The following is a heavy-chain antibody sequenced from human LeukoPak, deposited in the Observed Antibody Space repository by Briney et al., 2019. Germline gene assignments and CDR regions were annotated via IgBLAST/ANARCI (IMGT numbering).Heavy chain of an antibody. V-gene: IGHV1-2*02. CDR1: GYTFTGYY. J-gene: IGHJ3*02. Sequence: ASVKVSCKASGYTFTGYYMHWVRQAPGQGLEWMGWINPNSGGTNYAQKFQGRVTMTRDTSISTAYMELSRLRSDDTAVYYCARGGQVFTVGATSAFDIWGQGTMVTVSS. CDR2: INPNSGGT. D-gene: IGHD1-26*01. CDR3: ARGGQVFTVGATSAFDI.